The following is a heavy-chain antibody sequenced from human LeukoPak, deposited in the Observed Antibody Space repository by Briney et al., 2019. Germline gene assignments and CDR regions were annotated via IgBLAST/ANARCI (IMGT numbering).Heavy chain of an antibody. V-gene: IGHV3-23*01. D-gene: IGHD6-6*01. CDR3: AKGGGFSSSWLANWFDP. Sequence: TGGSLRLSCAASGFTFSSYAMSWVRQAPGKGLDWVSGISGSGGSTNHADSAKGRFTISRDNSKNTLYLQMNSLRAEDTALYYCAKGGGFSSSWLANWFDPWGQGTLVTVSS. J-gene: IGHJ5*02. CDR1: GFTFSSYA. CDR2: ISGSGGST.